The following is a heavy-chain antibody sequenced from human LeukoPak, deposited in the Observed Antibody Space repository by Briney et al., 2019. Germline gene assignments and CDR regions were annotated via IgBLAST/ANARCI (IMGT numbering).Heavy chain of an antibody. CDR3: AITLDADYSSSSWFDP. CDR1: GYTFTSYG. V-gene: IGHV1-18*01. CDR2: ISAYNGNT. Sequence: ASVKVSCKASGYTFTSYGISWVRQAPGQGLEWMGWISAYNGNTNYAQKLQGRVTMTTDTSTSTAYMEPRSLRSDDTAVYYCAITLDADYSSSSWFDPWGQGTLVTVSS. D-gene: IGHD6-6*01. J-gene: IGHJ5*02.